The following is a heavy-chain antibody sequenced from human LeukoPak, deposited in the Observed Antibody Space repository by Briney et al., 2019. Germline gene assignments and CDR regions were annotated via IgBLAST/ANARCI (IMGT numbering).Heavy chain of an antibody. CDR1: GFTFSSYS. V-gene: IGHV3-21*01. J-gene: IGHJ3*02. D-gene: IGHD3-10*01. Sequence: GGSLRLSCAASGFTFSSYSMNWVRQAPGKGLEWVSCISHSRSYTYYADSVKGRFTISRDNAKNTLYLQMNSLRVEDTAVYYCTRDRGHGFDFDIWGQGTTVTVSS. CDR3: TRDRGHGFDFDI. CDR2: ISHSRSYT.